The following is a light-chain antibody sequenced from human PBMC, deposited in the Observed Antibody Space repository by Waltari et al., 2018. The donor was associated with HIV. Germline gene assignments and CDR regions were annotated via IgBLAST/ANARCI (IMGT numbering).Light chain of an antibody. CDR2: DDS. CDR1: NIGSKS. V-gene: IGLV3-21*02. Sequence: VLTQPPSVSVAPGQPARTTCGGNNIGSKSAHWYQQKPAQAPVVVVFDDSDRPSGIPERFSGSNSANTATLTISTGEAGDEADYYCQVWDSRRDWVFGGGTKLTVL. CDR3: QVWDSRRDWV. J-gene: IGLJ3*02.